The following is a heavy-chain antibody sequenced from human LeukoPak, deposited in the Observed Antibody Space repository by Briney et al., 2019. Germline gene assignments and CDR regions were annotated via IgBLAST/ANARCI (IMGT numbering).Heavy chain of an antibody. D-gene: IGHD5-12*01. CDR1: GGTFSSYA. V-gene: IGHV1-69*01. CDR2: IIPIFGTA. J-gene: IGHJ4*02. Sequence: SVKVSCKASGGTFSSYAISWVRQAPGQGLEWMGGIIPIFGTADYAQKFQGRVTITADESTSTAYMELSSLRSEDTAVYYCAWGYSGYDFRFDYWGQGTLVTVSS. CDR3: AWGYSGYDFRFDY.